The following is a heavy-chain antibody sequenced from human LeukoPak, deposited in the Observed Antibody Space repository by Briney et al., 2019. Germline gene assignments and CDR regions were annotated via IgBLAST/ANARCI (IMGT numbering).Heavy chain of an antibody. J-gene: IGHJ4*02. CDR2: ISWDGGST. D-gene: IGHD1-26*01. CDR1: GFTFDDYT. CDR3: ARDRGGSYLKYYFDY. V-gene: IGHV3-43*01. Sequence: GGSLRLSCAASGFTFDDYTMHWVRQAPGKGLEWVSLISWDGGSTYYADSVKGRFTISRDNAKNTLYLQMNSLRAEDTAVYYCARDRGGSYLKYYFDYWGQGTLVTVSS.